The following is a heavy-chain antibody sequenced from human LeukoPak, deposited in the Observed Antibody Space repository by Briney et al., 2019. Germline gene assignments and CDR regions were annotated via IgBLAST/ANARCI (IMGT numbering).Heavy chain of an antibody. Sequence: RGESLKISCKGSGYSFTKYWIGWVRQMPGKGLEWMGIVCPGDSDTRYSPSFQGQVTISADKSISTAYLQWSSLKASDTAMYYCARRNYYDSSGYLSWSFDYWGQGTLVTVSS. J-gene: IGHJ4*02. CDR1: GYSFTKYW. CDR3: ARRNYYDSSGYLSWSFDY. D-gene: IGHD3-22*01. CDR2: VCPGDSDT. V-gene: IGHV5-51*01.